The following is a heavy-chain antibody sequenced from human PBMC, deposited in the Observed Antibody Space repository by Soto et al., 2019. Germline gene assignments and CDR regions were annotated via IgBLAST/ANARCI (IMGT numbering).Heavy chain of an antibody. Sequence: GASVKVSCKASGYTLSNYAMHWVRQAPGQRLEWMGWINAGNGNTKYSQKFQGRVTITRDTSASTAYMELSSLRSEDTAVYYCAREKYGGYVIFDYWGQGTLVTVSS. J-gene: IGHJ4*02. D-gene: IGHD5-12*01. CDR2: INAGNGNT. CDR3: AREKYGGYVIFDY. V-gene: IGHV1-3*01. CDR1: GYTLSNYA.